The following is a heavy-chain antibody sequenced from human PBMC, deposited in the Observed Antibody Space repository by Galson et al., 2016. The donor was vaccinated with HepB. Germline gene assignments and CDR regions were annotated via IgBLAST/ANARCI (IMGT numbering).Heavy chain of an antibody. CDR2: IKQDESDK. V-gene: IGHV3-7*01. D-gene: IGHD6-19*01. J-gene: IGHJ4*02. CDR1: GFTFSNYW. Sequence: SLRLSCAASGFTFSNYWMTWVRQAPGKGLEWVANIKQDESDKNYVDSVKGRFTISRDNAKNSLYLQMNSLRAEDTAVYYCARDRVAGTSSRNPAYWGQGTLITVSS. CDR3: ARDRVAGTSSRNPAY.